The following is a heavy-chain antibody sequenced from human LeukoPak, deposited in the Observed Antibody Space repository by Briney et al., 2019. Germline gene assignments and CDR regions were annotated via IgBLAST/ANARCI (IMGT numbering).Heavy chain of an antibody. V-gene: IGHV3-11*01. D-gene: IGHD6-19*01. CDR2: IGSSGSTI. J-gene: IGHJ3*02. Sequence: PGGSLRLSCAASGFTFSTYAMSWVRQAPGKGLEWVSYIGSSGSTIYYADSVKGRFTISRDNAKNSLYLQMNSLRAEDTAVYYCARDGAVAGIRNAFDIWGQGTMVTVSS. CDR1: GFTFSTYA. CDR3: ARDGAVAGIRNAFDI.